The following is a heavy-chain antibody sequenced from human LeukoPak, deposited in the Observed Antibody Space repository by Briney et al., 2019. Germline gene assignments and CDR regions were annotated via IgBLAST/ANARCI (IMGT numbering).Heavy chain of an antibody. CDR1: GFTFSSYG. CDR2: IWYDGSNK. D-gene: IGHD6-19*01. CDR3: ARDQANLAVAGDAFGI. V-gene: IGHV3-33*01. Sequence: TGRSLRLSCAASGFTFSSYGMHWVRQAPGKGLEWVAVIWYDGSNKYYADSVKGRFTISRDNSKNTLYLQMNSLRAEDTAVYYCARDQANLAVAGDAFGIWGQGTMVTVSS. J-gene: IGHJ3*02.